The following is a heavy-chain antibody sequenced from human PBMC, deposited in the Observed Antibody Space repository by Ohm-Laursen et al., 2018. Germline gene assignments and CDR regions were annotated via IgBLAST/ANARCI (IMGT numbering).Heavy chain of an antibody. Sequence: SETLSLTCSVSGGSLSGYFWSWIRQPPGKGLEWIGYIFYTGTTNYKSSLRSRLTFSSDTSKGQLSLKLASVTAADTAIYYCARHVQAHSGSYFAHFDLWGQGALVTVSS. D-gene: IGHD1-26*01. CDR2: IFYTGTT. V-gene: IGHV4-59*08. J-gene: IGHJ4*02. CDR3: ARHVQAHSGSYFAHFDL. CDR1: GGSLSGYF.